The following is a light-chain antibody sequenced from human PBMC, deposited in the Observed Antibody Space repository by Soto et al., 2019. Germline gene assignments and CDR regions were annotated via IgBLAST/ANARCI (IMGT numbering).Light chain of an antibody. CDR1: QSVSTY. J-gene: IGKJ4*01. CDR2: AAT. V-gene: IGKV3-11*01. Sequence: EIVLPQSPAPLSLSSGERATLSCRASQSVSTYLAWYQQKPGQAPRLLVYAATNRATGIPARFSGSGSGTDFTLTINSLEPEDFAVYSCQQRSNWPLTFGGGTKVEIK. CDR3: QQRSNWPLT.